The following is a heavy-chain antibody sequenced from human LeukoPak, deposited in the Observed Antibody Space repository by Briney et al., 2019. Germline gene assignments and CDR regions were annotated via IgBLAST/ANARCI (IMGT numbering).Heavy chain of an antibody. J-gene: IGHJ4*02. Sequence: PGGSLRLSCAASGFTFSSYSMNWVRQAPGKGLEWVSSISSSSSYIYYADSVKGRFTISRDNAKNSLYLQMNSLRAEDTAVYYCASSEWLRYFDYWGQGTLVTVSS. V-gene: IGHV3-21*01. D-gene: IGHD5-12*01. CDR2: ISSSSSYI. CDR1: GFTFSSYS. CDR3: ASSEWLRYFDY.